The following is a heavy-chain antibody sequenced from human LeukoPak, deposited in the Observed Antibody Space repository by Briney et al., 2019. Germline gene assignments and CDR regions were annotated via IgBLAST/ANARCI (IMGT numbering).Heavy chain of an antibody. CDR3: ARGRRVPAAMGHWFDP. Sequence: GGSLRLSCTASGFTFSSYWMSRVRQAPGEGLEWVANINQDASEKYYVDSVKGRFTISRDNAKNSLYLQMSSQRAEDTAVYYCARGRRVPAAMGHWFDPWGQGTLVTVSS. D-gene: IGHD2-2*01. V-gene: IGHV3-7*01. J-gene: IGHJ5*02. CDR1: GFTFSSYW. CDR2: INQDASEK.